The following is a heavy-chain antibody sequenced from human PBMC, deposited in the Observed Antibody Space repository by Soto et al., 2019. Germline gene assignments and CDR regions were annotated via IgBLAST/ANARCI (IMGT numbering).Heavy chain of an antibody. D-gene: IGHD1-7*01. V-gene: IGHV1-46*01. CDR3: AIILELHDAFDI. J-gene: IGHJ3*02. CDR1: GYTFTSYY. Sequence: ASVKVSCKASGYTFTSYYMHWVRQATGQGLEWMGIINPNGGSTSYAQKFQGRVTMTRNTSISTAYMELSSLRSEDTAVYYCAIILELHDAFDIWGQGTMVTVSS. CDR2: INPNGGST.